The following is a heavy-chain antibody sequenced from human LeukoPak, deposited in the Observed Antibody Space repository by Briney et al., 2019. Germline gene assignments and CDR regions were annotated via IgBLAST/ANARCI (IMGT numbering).Heavy chain of an antibody. CDR3: ARALSGSSSGYYYYGMDV. D-gene: IGHD6-6*01. V-gene: IGHV3-11*01. Sequence: WGSLRLSCAASGFTFSDYYMSWIRQAPGKGLEWISHISRGGSTIYYADSVKGRFSISRDNAKNSLYLQMDSLRVEDTAMYYCARALSGSSSGYYYYGMDVWGQGTTVTVSS. J-gene: IGHJ6*02. CDR2: ISRGGSTI. CDR1: GFTFSDYY.